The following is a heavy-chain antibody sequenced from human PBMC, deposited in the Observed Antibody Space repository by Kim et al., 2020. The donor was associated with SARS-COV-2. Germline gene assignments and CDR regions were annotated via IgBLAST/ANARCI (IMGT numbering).Heavy chain of an antibody. V-gene: IGHV3-23*01. D-gene: IGHD3-16*01. CDR3: AKDRPGGDAFDI. J-gene: IGHJ3*02. Sequence: TYTADSRRGRFTIARDKSKNTLYLQMNSLGADDTALYYCAKDRPGGDAFDIWGQGTTVTVSS. CDR2: T.